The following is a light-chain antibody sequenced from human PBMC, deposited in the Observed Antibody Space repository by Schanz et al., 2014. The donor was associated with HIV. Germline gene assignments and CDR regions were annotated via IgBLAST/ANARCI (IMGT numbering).Light chain of an antibody. V-gene: IGKV1-39*01. CDR3: QQYSSFSSVT. CDR1: QNIGGH. J-gene: IGKJ5*01. Sequence: DIQMTQSPSSLSASVGDRVTITCRASQNIGGHLNWYQQKPGRAPNALIYGASTLRDGVPSRFSGSGSGTEFSLTITSLRPEDFGTYYCQQYSSFSSVTFGQGTRLDLK. CDR2: GAS.